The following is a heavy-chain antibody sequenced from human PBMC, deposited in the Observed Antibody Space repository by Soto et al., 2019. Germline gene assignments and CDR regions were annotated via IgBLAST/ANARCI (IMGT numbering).Heavy chain of an antibody. CDR3: ARNAEGGYSGYDLISREKSDEYYYYYYMDV. Sequence: GGSLRLSCAASGFTFSSYSMNWVRQAPGKGLEWVSSISSSSSYIYYADSVKGRFTISRDKAKNSLYLQMNSLRAEDTAVYYCARNAEGGYSGYDLISREKSDEYYYYYYMDVWGKGTTVTVSS. J-gene: IGHJ6*03. CDR2: ISSSSSYI. CDR1: GFTFSSYS. V-gene: IGHV3-21*01. D-gene: IGHD5-12*01.